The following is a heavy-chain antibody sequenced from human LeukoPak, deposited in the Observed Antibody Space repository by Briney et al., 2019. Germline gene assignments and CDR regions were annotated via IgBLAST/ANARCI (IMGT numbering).Heavy chain of an antibody. CDR3: ARGSGWNYFGYDY. D-gene: IGHD1-7*01. J-gene: IGHJ4*02. V-gene: IGHV4-59*01. CDR2: IYYSGST. CDR1: GVSISSYY. Sequence: SETLSLTCTVSGVSISSYYWSWIRQPPGKGLEWIGYIYYSGSTNYNPSLKSRVTISVDTSKNQFSLKLSSVTAADTAVYYCARGSGWNYFGYDYWGQGTLVTVSS.